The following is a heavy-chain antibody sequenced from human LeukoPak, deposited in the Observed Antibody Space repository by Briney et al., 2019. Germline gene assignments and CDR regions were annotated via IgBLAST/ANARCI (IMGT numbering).Heavy chain of an antibody. CDR1: GFTFSSYW. Sequence: GGSLRLSCAASGFTFSSYWMHWVRQAPGKGLVWVSRINTDGSSTSYADSVKGRFTISRDNAKNTLYLQMNSLRAEDTAVYYCARAYYDFWSGYHQRGPYYFDXXXXXXXVTXXS. V-gene: IGHV3-74*01. CDR3: ARAYYDFWSGYHQRGPYYFDX. D-gene: IGHD3-3*01. J-gene: IGHJ4*02. CDR2: INTDGSST.